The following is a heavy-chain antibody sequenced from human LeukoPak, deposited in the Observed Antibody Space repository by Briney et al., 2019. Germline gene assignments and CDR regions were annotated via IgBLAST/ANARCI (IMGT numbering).Heavy chain of an antibody. D-gene: IGHD6-13*01. Sequence: GGSLRLSCAASGFTFSSYAISWVRQPPGWGLDWVSVISGNGASTYYAASVKGRFTISRDNSKNTLYLQMNSLRAEDTAVYYCAKTRPLDSSSWSHGDYWGQGTLVTVSS. CDR2: ISGNGAST. V-gene: IGHV3-23*01. CDR1: GFTFSSYA. J-gene: IGHJ4*02. CDR3: AKTRPLDSSSWSHGDY.